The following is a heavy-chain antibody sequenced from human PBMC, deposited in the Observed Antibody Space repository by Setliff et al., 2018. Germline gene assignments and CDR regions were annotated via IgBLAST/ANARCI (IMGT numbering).Heavy chain of an antibody. CDR1: GDSISSRTSY. CDR2: IYTSWST. Sequence: SSETLSLTCTVSGDSISSRTSYWSWIRQPAGKGLEWIGHIYTSWSTNYNPSLQSRASISLDTSKNQFSLQLSSVSAADTALYYCARVSGFLYVDVWGKGTTVTVS. J-gene: IGHJ6*03. D-gene: IGHD3-3*01. CDR3: ARVSGFLYVDV. V-gene: IGHV4-61*09.